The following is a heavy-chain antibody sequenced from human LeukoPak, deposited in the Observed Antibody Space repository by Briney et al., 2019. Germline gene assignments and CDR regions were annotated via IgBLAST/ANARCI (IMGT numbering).Heavy chain of an antibody. CDR2: ISGSGGST. J-gene: IGHJ4*02. V-gene: IGHV3-23*01. CDR1: EFTFSNQS. D-gene: IGHD2-2*01. Sequence: PAGSLTLSCVASEFTFSNQSMSCVRQAAGKGLEWVAAISGSGGSTYYAYHVKGRFTISRDNSKNTLYLQMNSLRAEDTAVYYCAKDSWSSYSCRVYFDYWGPGTLVTVSS. CDR3: AKDSWSSYSCRVYFDY.